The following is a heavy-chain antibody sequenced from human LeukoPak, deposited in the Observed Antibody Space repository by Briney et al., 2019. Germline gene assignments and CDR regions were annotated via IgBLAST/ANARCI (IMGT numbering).Heavy chain of an antibody. CDR1: GDSVSSNSVT. V-gene: IGHV6-1*01. CDR3: ARRLTQYDCFDP. CDR2: TYYRSTWYN. Sequence: SQTLSLTCAISGDSVSSNSVTWNWIRQSPSRGLEWLGRTYYRSTWYNDYAVSVSGRITVNPDTSKNQFSLHLNSVTPEDTAVYYCARRLTQYDCFDPWGQGVLVTVSS. J-gene: IGHJ5*02. D-gene: IGHD2-2*01.